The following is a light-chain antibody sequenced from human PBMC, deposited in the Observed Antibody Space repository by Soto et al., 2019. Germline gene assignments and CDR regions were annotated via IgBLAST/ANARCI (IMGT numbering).Light chain of an antibody. Sequence: QSALTQPPSASGSPGQSVTISCTGTSSDVGNYNYVSWYQQHPGKAPEVLIFEVTKRPSGVSHRFSGSKSGNTASLTVSGLQPEDEADYYCSSYSGSNDLVFGGGTKLTVL. V-gene: IGLV2-8*01. J-gene: IGLJ3*02. CDR3: SSYSGSNDLV. CDR2: EVT. CDR1: SSDVGNYNY.